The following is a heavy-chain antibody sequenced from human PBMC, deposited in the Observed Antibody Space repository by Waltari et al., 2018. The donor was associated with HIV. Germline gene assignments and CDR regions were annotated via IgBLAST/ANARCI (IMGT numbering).Heavy chain of an antibody. CDR2: VYHSGST. CDR1: GYSISTASY. J-gene: IGHJ4*02. D-gene: IGHD1-20*01. Sequence: VQLQESGPGLVKPSETLSLTCAVSGYSISTASYWGWIRQPPGKGLQWIGNVYHSGSTYFIPSLKSRVTISVDTSKNQFSLKLTSVTAADTAVYYCAREDGHYIQVPGIWGQGALVTVSS. CDR3: AREDGHYIQVPGI. V-gene: IGHV4-38-2*01.